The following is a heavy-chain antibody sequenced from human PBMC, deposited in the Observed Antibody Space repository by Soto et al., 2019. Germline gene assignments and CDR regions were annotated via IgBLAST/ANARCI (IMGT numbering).Heavy chain of an antibody. CDR3: AKAGYCSSTSCYSYYYMDV. J-gene: IGHJ6*03. D-gene: IGHD2-2*01. CDR1: GFTFSSYA. V-gene: IGHV3-23*01. Sequence: GGSLRLSCAASGFTFSSYAMSWVRQAPGKGLEWVSAISGSGGSTYYADSVKGRFTISRDNSKNTLYLQMNSLRAEDTAVYYYAKAGYCSSTSCYSYYYMDVWGKGTTVTVSS. CDR2: ISGSGGST.